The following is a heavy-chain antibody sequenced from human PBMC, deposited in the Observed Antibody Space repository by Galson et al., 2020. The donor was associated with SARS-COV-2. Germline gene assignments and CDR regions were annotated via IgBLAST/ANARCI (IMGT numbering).Heavy chain of an antibody. Sequence: SETLSLTCTVSSGSISSGSYYWSWIRQPAGKGLEWIGHIHTSGITNYNPSLKSRVTISVDTSKNQFSLKLTSVTAADTAVYYCASSRRDYGDYSLDLWGQGTLVTVSS. CDR2: IHTSGIT. J-gene: IGHJ4*02. CDR1: SGSISSGSYY. V-gene: IGHV4-61*09. CDR3: ASSRRDYGDYSLDL. D-gene: IGHD4-17*01.